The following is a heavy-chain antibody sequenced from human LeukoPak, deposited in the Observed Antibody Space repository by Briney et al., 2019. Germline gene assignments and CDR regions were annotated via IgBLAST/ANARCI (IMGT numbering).Heavy chain of an antibody. J-gene: IGHJ4*02. CDR2: ISASGAST. Sequence: PGGSLRLSCTASGFTFSSYAMSWVRQAPGKGLEWVSGISASGASTYYADSVKRRFTISRDNSKNTLYLQMNSLRAEDTAVYYCAKESPHRTYVDTAVVTSYYFDYWGQGTLVTVSP. CDR1: GFTFSSYA. CDR3: AKESPHRTYVDTAVVTSYYFDY. D-gene: IGHD5-18*01. V-gene: IGHV3-23*01.